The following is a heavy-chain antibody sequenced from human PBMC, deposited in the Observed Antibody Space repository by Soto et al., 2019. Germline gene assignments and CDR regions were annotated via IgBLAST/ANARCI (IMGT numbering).Heavy chain of an antibody. J-gene: IGHJ4*02. V-gene: IGHV4-34*01. D-gene: IGHD5-12*01. CDR3: ARGQEGVVATH. CDR2: VKDGGHT. Sequence: QVQLQQWGAGLLKPSETLSLNCAVTGGSLSGYYWSWIRQPPGKGLEWIGEVKDGGHTNYSPSLRGLVTISAATPNNQFSLRLNSVTAADTGVYYCARGQEGVVATHWDQGSLVTVSS. CDR1: GGSLSGYY.